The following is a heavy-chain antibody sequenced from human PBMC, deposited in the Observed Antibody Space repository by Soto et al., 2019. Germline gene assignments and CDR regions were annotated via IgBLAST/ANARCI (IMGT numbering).Heavy chain of an antibody. J-gene: IGHJ6*02. CDR3: ALAPSFVYYGGGGYYYGMDV. CDR1: GYTFTSYG. D-gene: IGHD3-22*01. Sequence: ASVKVSCKASGYTFTSYGISWVRQAPGQGLEWMGWISAYNGNTNYAQKLQGRVTMTTDTSTSTAYMELRSLRSDDTAVYYCALAPSFVYYGGGGYYYGMDVWAQGTTVTVSS. CDR2: ISAYNGNT. V-gene: IGHV1-18*01.